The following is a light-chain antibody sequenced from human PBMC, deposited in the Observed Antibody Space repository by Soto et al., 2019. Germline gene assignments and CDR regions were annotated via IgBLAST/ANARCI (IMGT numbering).Light chain of an antibody. J-gene: IGLJ2*01. V-gene: IGLV2-8*01. CDR1: SSDVGGYNY. Sequence: QSVLTQPPSASGSLGQSVTISCTGTSSDVGGYNYVSWYQQHPGKAPKLMIYEVSKRPSGVPDRFSGSKSGNTASLTVSGLQAEDEADYYCSSYAGSNNLVVFGGGTKLTVL. CDR2: EVS. CDR3: SSYAGSNNLVV.